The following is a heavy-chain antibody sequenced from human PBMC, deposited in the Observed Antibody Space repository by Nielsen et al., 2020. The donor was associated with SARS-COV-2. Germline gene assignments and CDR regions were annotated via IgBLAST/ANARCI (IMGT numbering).Heavy chain of an antibody. CDR3: AKGVPIDY. J-gene: IGHJ4*02. CDR2: ISGSGGST. Sequence: GESLKISCAASGFTFSSYAMSWVRQAPGKGLEWVSVISGSGGSTYYADSVKGRFTISSDNSKNTLYLQMNSLRAEDTAVYYCAKGVPIDYWGQGTLVTVSS. D-gene: IGHD3-10*01. CDR1: GFTFSSYA. V-gene: IGHV3-23*01.